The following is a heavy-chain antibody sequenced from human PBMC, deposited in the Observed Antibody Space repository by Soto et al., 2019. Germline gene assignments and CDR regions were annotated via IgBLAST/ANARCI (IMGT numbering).Heavy chain of an antibody. J-gene: IGHJ5*02. Sequence: PSETLSLTCAVYGVSFSGYYCSLIRQPPGKGLEWIGYIYYSGSTNYNPSLKSRVTISVDTSKNQFSLKLSSVTAADTAVYYCARDRYYGDYRWFDPWGQETLVTVSA. V-gene: IGHV4-59*01. CDR2: IYYSGST. CDR3: ARDRYYGDYRWFDP. D-gene: IGHD4-17*01. CDR1: GVSFSGYY.